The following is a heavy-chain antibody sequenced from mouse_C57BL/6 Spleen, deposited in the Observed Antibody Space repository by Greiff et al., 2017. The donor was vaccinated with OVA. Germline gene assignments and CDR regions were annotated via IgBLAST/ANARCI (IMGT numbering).Heavy chain of an antibody. CDR2: INPNNGGT. V-gene: IGHV1-26*01. D-gene: IGHD1-1*01. J-gene: IGHJ4*01. Sequence: VQLKQSGPELVKPGASVKISCKASGYTFTDYYMNWVKQSHGKSLEWIGDINPNNGGTSYNQKFKGKATLTVDKSSSTAYMELRSLTSEDSAVYYCARFMALYAMDYWGQGTSVTVSS. CDR1: GYTFTDYY. CDR3: ARFMALYAMDY.